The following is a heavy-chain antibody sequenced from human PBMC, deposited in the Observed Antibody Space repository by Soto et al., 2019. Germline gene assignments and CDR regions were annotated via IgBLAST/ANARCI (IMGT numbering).Heavy chain of an antibody. CDR1: GGSISSSSHY. D-gene: IGHD6-13*01. V-gene: IGHV4-39*07. Sequence: SETLSLTCTVSGGSISSSSHYWGWIRQPPGKGLEWIGSIYYSGSTYYNPSLKSRVTISVDTSKNQFSLKLSSVTAADTAVYYCARVAQISSSWSDYYYYYGMDVWGQGTTVTVS. CDR3: ARVAQISSSWSDYYYYYGMDV. J-gene: IGHJ6*02. CDR2: IYYSGST.